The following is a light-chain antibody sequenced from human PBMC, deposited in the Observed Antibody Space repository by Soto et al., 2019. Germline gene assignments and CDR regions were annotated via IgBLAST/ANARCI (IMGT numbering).Light chain of an antibody. Sequence: EIVLTQSPGTLSLSPGQRATLSCRASQSITSKFVAWYQQRPGQPPRLLIYAASTRATGIPDRFNGSGSETDFTLTKSRLEAEDFGVYYCQNYGVSHNLAFGGGTKVEI. V-gene: IGKV3-20*01. CDR2: AAS. CDR3: QNYGVSHNLA. CDR1: QSITSKF. J-gene: IGKJ4*01.